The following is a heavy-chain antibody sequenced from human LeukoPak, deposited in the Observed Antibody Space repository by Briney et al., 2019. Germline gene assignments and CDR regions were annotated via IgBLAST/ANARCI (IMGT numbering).Heavy chain of an antibody. D-gene: IGHD4-17*01. CDR3: ARGGVRDYGDYGLDY. CDR1: GYTFTGYY. J-gene: IGHJ4*02. Sequence: ASVKVSCKASGYTFTGYYMHWVRQAPGQGLEWMGWINPNSGGTNYAQKFQGWVTMTRDTSISTAYMELSRLRSDDTAVYYCARGGVRDYGDYGLDYWGQGTLVTVSS. V-gene: IGHV1-2*04. CDR2: INPNSGGT.